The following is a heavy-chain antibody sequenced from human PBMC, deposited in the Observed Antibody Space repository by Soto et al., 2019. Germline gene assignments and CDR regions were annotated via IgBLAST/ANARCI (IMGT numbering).Heavy chain of an antibody. Sequence: PSETLSLTCAVYGGSFSGYYWSWIRQPPGKGLEWIGEINHSGSTNYNPSLKSRVTISVDTSKNQFSLKLSSVTAADTAVYYCARAHRLLWFGELPLDYWGQGTLVTVSS. V-gene: IGHV4-34*01. D-gene: IGHD3-10*01. CDR2: INHSGST. CDR1: GGSFSGYY. J-gene: IGHJ4*02. CDR3: ARAHRLLWFGELPLDY.